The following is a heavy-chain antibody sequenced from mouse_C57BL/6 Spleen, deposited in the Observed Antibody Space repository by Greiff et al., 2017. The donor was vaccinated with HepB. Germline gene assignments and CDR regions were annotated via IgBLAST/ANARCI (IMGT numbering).Heavy chain of an antibody. CDR1: GYAFSSYW. D-gene: IGHD2-2*01. Sequence: QVQLKESGAELVKPGASVKISCKASGYAFSSYWMNWVKQRPGKGLEWIGQIYPGDGDTNYNGKFKGKATLTADKSSSTAYMQLSSLTSEDSAVYLCDRGGEWLRVKYYAMDYWGQGTSVKVYS. J-gene: IGHJ4*01. V-gene: IGHV1-80*01. CDR3: DRGGEWLRVKYYAMDY. CDR2: IYPGDGDT.